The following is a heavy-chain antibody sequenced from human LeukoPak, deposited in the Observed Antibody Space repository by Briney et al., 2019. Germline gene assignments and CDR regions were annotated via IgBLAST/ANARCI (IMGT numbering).Heavy chain of an antibody. V-gene: IGHV1-46*01. Sequence: ASVKVSCKASGYTFTSYYMHWVRQAPGQGLEWMGMIYPRDGSTSYAQKFQGRVTVTRDTFTSTVHMELSGLRSEDTAVYYCARDQEAFDYWGQGTLVTVSS. J-gene: IGHJ4*02. CDR3: ARDQEAFDY. CDR2: IYPRDGST. CDR1: GYTFTSYY.